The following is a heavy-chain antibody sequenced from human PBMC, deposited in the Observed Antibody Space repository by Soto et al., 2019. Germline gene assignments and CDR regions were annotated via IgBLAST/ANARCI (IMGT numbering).Heavy chain of an antibody. J-gene: IGHJ6*02. CDR2: ISGSGGST. Sequence: QPGGSLRLSCAASGFTFSSYAMSWVRQAPGKGLEWVSAISGSGGSTYYADSVKGRFTISRDNSKNTLYLQMNSLRAEDTAVYYCANTCGGNTVSHYYYYGMDVWGQGTTVTVSS. CDR1: GFTFSSYA. CDR3: ANTCGGNTVSHYYYYGMDV. D-gene: IGHD4-17*01. V-gene: IGHV3-23*01.